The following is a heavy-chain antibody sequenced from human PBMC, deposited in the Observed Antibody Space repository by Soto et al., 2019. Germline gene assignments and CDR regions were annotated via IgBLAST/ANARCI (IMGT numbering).Heavy chain of an antibody. D-gene: IGHD4-17*01. Sequence: SETLALTCTVSGGSISSYYWSWFRQPPGKGLEWIGYIYYSGSTNYNPSLKSRVTISVDTSKNQFSLKLSSVTAADTAVYYCARHAWGDYVLWYWGQGTLVTVSS. CDR1: GGSISSYY. V-gene: IGHV4-59*08. CDR2: IYYSGST. J-gene: IGHJ4*02. CDR3: ARHAWGDYVLWY.